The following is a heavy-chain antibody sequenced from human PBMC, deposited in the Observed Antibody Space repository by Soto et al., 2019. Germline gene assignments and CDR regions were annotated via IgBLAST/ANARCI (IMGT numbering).Heavy chain of an antibody. CDR1: GDSFTNYW. CDR2: IYPGDSDT. V-gene: IGHV5-51*01. D-gene: IGHD6-19*01. CDR3: ARPREAGKNYYGVDV. Sequence: GESLKISCEGSGDSFTNYWIGWVRQMPGKGLEWMGIIYPGDSDTRYSPSFQGQVTISADKSISTAYLQWSSLKASDTAMYYCARPREAGKNYYGVDVWGQGTTVTVSS. J-gene: IGHJ6*02.